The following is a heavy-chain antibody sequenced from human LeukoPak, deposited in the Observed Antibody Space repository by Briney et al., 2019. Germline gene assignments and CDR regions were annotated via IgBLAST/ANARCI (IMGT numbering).Heavy chain of an antibody. V-gene: IGHV1-18*01. J-gene: IGHJ3*02. CDR1: GYTFTSYG. CDR2: ISAYNGNT. CDR3: ASRHPYSGSSQDAFDI. Sequence: GASVKVSCKASGYTFTSYGISWVRQAPGQGLEWMGWISAYNGNTNYAQKLQGRVTMTTDTSTSTAYMELRSLRSDDTAVYYCASRHPYSGSSQDAFDIWGQGTMVTVSS. D-gene: IGHD1-26*01.